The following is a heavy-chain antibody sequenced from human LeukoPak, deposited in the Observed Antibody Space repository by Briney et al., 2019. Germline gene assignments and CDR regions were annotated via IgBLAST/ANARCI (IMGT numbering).Heavy chain of an antibody. CDR3: AKTTGRSSRPLDY. D-gene: IGHD6-13*01. J-gene: IGHJ4*02. V-gene: IGHV3-23*01. CDR1: GLIFSNYA. Sequence: PGGSLRLSCAGSGLIFSNYAMSWVRQTPGKGLDWVSGISASGSKTHYADSVKGRFTISRDNSNNTLDLHMNSLRAEDTAVYFCAKTTGRSSRPLDYWGQGTLVTVSS. CDR2: ISASGSKT.